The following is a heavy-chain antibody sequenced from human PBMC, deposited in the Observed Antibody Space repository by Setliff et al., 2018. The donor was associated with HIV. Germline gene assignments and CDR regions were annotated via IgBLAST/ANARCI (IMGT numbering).Heavy chain of an antibody. V-gene: IGHV3-23*01. Sequence: GGSLRLSCAASGFKFGDFYMNWVRQAPGKGLEWVSIITSGGSTYYADSAKGRFIISRDNSQNTLYLQMNSLRADDTAIYYCAKGFRPVDTALVSGPTYWGQGIRVTVSS. CDR1: GFKFGDFY. CDR3: AKGFRPVDTALVSGPTY. CDR2: ITSGGST. D-gene: IGHD5-18*01. J-gene: IGHJ4*02.